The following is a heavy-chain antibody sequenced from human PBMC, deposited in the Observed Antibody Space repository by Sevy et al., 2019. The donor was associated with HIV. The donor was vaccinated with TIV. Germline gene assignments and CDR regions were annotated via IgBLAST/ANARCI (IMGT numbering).Heavy chain of an antibody. V-gene: IGHV1-24*01. CDR2: FVPEDGET. D-gene: IGHD1-26*01. CDR1: GYTLTELS. J-gene: IGHJ6*03. CDR3: ATAGRAVGYYYYMDV. Sequence: ASVKVSCKVSGYTLTELSMHWVRQAPGKGLEWMGGFVPEDGETIYAQKFQGRVTMTEDTSTDTAYMELDSLRSEDTAVYYCATAGRAVGYYYYMDVWGKGTTVTVSS.